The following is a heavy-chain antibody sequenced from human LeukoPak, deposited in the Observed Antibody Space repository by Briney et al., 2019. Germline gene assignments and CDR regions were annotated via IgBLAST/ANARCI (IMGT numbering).Heavy chain of an antibody. CDR3: ARQNEYRDFWSGYSYYFDY. V-gene: IGHV4-34*01. D-gene: IGHD3-3*01. CDR1: GGSFSGFY. J-gene: IGHJ4*02. Sequence: PSETLSLTCAVYGGSFSGFYWSWIRQPPGKGLEWIGEINHSGSTNYNPSLKSRVTISVDTSKNHFSLKLSSVTAADTAVYYCARQNEYRDFWSGYSYYFDYWGQGTLVTVS. CDR2: INHSGST.